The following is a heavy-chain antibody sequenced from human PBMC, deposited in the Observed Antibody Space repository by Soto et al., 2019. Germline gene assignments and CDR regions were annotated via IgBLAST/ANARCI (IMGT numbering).Heavy chain of an antibody. CDR1: GFTFSSYG. V-gene: IGHV3-30*18. D-gene: IGHD6-6*01. CDR3: AKGRRGLHYDYGMDV. Sequence: QVQLVESGGGVVQPGRSLRLSCAASGFTFSSYGMHWVRQAPGKGLEWVAVISYDGSNKYYADSVKGRLTISRDNSKNTLYLQMNSLRAEDTAVYYCAKGRRGLHYDYGMDVWGQGTTVTVSS. J-gene: IGHJ6*02. CDR2: ISYDGSNK.